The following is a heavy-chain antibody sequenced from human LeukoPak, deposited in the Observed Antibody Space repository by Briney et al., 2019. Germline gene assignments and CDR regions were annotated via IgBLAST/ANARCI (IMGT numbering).Heavy chain of an antibody. CDR3: AKDQASWVTKLTD. V-gene: IGHV3-48*03. CDR1: GFTCSSYE. CDR2: ISSSGSTI. D-gene: IGHD2-21*02. Sequence: GSLRLSCAASGFTCSSYEMNWVRQAPGKGLEWVSYISSSGSTINNAHSVKGRFTISRDNSKNTVYLQMNSLRAEDTAIYYCAKDQASWVTKLTDWGQGTLVSVSS. J-gene: IGHJ4*02.